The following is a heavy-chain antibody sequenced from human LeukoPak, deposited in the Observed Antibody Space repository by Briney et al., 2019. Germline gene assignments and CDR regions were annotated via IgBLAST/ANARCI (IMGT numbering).Heavy chain of an antibody. D-gene: IGHD3-22*01. J-gene: IGHJ4*02. V-gene: IGHV3-11*01. Sequence: GGSLRLSCAASGFTFSDYYMSWIRQAPGKGLEWVSYISSSGSTIYYADSVKGRFTISRDNSKNMLYLQMNSLRAEDTAVYYCARSSERKYYFDYWGQGTLVTVSS. CDR2: ISSSGSTI. CDR3: ARSSERKYYFDY. CDR1: GFTFSDYY.